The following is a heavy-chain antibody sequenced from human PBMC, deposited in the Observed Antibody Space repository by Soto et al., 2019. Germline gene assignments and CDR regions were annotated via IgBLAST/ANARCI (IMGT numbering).Heavy chain of an antibody. CDR1: GFTFSDFY. V-gene: IGHV3-11*05. D-gene: IGHD5-18*01. CDR2: ISTTSTHT. CDR3: ARDRDTYGHGFFDY. Sequence: PGGSLRRSCAASGFTFSDFYMTWIHQTPGKGLEWISYISTTSTHTNYADSVKGRFTVSRDNANNSLYLEMNNLRGDDTAVYFCARDRDTYGHGFFDYWGRGALVTVSS. J-gene: IGHJ4*02.